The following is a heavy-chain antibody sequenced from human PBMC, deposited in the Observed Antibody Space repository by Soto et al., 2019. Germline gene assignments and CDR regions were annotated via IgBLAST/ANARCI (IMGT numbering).Heavy chain of an antibody. V-gene: IGHV3-9*01. Sequence: LRLSCAASGFTFDDYAMHWVRQVPGKGLEWVSGINWNSGSIGYGDSVKGRFATSRDNAKNSLHLQMNGLSAEDTAFYYCVKDESINWYSGHFRHWGQGTLVTVSS. CDR3: VKDESINWYSGHFRH. J-gene: IGHJ1*01. CDR1: GFTFDDYA. D-gene: IGHD6-13*01. CDR2: INWNSGSI.